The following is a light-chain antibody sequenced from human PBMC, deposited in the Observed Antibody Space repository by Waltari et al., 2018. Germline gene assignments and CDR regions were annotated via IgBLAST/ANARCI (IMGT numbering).Light chain of an antibody. CDR1: SSDVGAYNY. J-gene: IGLJ2*01. Sequence: QSALTQPPSASGSPGQSVTISCTGTSSDVGAYNYVSWYQQHPGKAPKLMIYEVTKRPSGVPYRFSGSKSGNTASLTVSGLQAEDEADYYCSSYAGSNKGVFGGGTHLTVL. V-gene: IGLV2-8*01. CDR2: EVT. CDR3: SSYAGSNKGV.